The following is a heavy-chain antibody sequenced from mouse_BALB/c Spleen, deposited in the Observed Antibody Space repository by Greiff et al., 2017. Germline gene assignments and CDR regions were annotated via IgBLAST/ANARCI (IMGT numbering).Heavy chain of an antibody. CDR3: AKHMDYGNRYAMDY. Sequence: VQLQQSGPGLVAPSQSLSITCTVSGFSLTDYGVSWIRQPPGKGLEWLGVIWGGGSTYYNSALKSRLSISKDNSKSQVFLKMNSLQTDDTAMYYCAKHMDYGNRYAMDYWGQGTSVTVSS. V-gene: IGHV2-6-5*01. CDR1: GFSLTDYG. J-gene: IGHJ4*01. D-gene: IGHD2-1*01. CDR2: IWGGGST.